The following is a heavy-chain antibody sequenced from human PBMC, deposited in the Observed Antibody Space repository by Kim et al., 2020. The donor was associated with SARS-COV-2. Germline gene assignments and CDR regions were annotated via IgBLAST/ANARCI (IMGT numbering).Heavy chain of an antibody. CDR3: ARGPNYSPFDY. J-gene: IGHJ4*02. Sequence: SYEDSVRGRLTTSRDTDKIPLYRQMNSLRAEDTAVYYCARGPNYSPFDYWGQGTLVTVSS. V-gene: IGHV3-7*04. D-gene: IGHD4-4*01.